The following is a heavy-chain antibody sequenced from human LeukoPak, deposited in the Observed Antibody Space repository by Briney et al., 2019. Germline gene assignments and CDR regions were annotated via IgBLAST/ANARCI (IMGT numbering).Heavy chain of an antibody. J-gene: IGHJ4*02. V-gene: IGHV4-39*07. CDR3: ARDRLYDILAGYWLGSFDY. CDR2: IYYSGST. D-gene: IGHD3-9*01. CDR1: GGSISSSSYY. Sequence: SETLSLTCTVSGGSISSSSYYWGRIRQPPGKGLEWIGSIYYSGSTYYNPSLKSRVTISVDTSKNQFSLKLSSVTAADTAVYYCARDRLYDILAGYWLGSFDYWGQGTLVTVSS.